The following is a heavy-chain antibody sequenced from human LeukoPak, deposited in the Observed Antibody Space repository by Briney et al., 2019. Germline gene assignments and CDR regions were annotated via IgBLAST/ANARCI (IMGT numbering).Heavy chain of an antibody. CDR1: GFTFSTYA. D-gene: IGHD2-2*01. V-gene: IGHV3-23*01. J-gene: IGHJ4*02. Sequence: GGSLRLSCAASGFTFSTYAMNWVRQAPGKGLEWVSAISGSGGSTYYADSVKGRFTISRDNSKNTLYLQMNSLRAEDTAVYYCAKDHVVVPAALFDYWGQGTLVTVSS. CDR3: AKDHVVVPAALFDY. CDR2: ISGSGGST.